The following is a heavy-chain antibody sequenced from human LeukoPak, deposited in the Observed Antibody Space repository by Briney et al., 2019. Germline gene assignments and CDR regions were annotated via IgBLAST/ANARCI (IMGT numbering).Heavy chain of an antibody. CDR3: ARRPTAGNAFDI. CDR2: INHSGST. D-gene: IGHD3-10*01. Sequence: PSETLSLTCAVYGGSFSGYYWSWIRQPPGKGLEWIGEINHSGSTNYNPSLKSRVTISVDTSKNQFSLKLSSVTAADTAVYYCARRPTAGNAFDIWGQGTMVTVSS. J-gene: IGHJ3*02. V-gene: IGHV4-34*01. CDR1: GGSFSGYY.